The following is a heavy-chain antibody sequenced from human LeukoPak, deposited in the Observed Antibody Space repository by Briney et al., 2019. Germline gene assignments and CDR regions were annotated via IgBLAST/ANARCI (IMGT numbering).Heavy chain of an antibody. V-gene: IGHV5-51*01. CDR1: GYSFASYW. D-gene: IGHD6-13*01. CDR3: AIIPAAGTNYFDY. Sequence: GESLKISCKGSGYSFASYWIGWVRRMTGKGLECMGIIYPGDSDTTYSPSFQGQVTISADKSISTAYLQWSSLKASDTAMYYCAIIPAAGTNYFDYWGQGTLVTVSS. CDR2: IYPGDSDT. J-gene: IGHJ4*02.